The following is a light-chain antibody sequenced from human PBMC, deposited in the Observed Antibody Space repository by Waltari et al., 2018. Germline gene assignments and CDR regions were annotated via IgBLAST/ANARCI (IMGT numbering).Light chain of an antibody. CDR3: QKYGTFPAT. CDR2: DAS. Sequence: DIFFTQSPGTLPLSPGEGATLTCRASQSISRFLAWYQQKPGQAPRLLIYDASTRATGIPDRFSGSGSGTDFSFTISRLEPEDFAVYYCQKYGTFPATFGQGTKVEIK. V-gene: IGKV3-20*01. J-gene: IGKJ1*01. CDR1: QSISRF.